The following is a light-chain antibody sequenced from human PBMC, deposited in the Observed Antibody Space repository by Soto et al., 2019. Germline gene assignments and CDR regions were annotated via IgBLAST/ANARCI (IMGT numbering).Light chain of an antibody. Sequence: EVGLTQSPGTLSLSPGERATLSCRASQSVSSSYLAWYQQKPGQAPRLLIYGASSRATGIPDRFSGSGSGTDFTLTISRLEPEDFAVYYCQQYSSSPETFGQGTKVDI. CDR2: GAS. V-gene: IGKV3-20*01. J-gene: IGKJ1*01. CDR3: QQYSSSPET. CDR1: QSVSSSY.